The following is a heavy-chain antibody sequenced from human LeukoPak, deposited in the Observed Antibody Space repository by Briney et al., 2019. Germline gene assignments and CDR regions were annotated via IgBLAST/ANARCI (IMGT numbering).Heavy chain of an antibody. Sequence: PSETLSLTCAVYGGSFSGYYWSWIRQPPGKGLEWIGEINHSGSTNYNPSLKSRVTISVDTSKNQFSLKLSSVTAADTAVYYCAREGEGRSSWPRQAYTFDYWGQGTLVTVSS. CDR2: INHSGST. J-gene: IGHJ4*02. CDR1: GGSFSGYY. D-gene: IGHD6-13*01. V-gene: IGHV4-34*01. CDR3: AREGEGRSSWPRQAYTFDY.